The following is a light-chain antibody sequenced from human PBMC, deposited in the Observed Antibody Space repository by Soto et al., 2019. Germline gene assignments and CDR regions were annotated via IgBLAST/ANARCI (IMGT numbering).Light chain of an antibody. Sequence: QMTQSPSPLTASDGDRVTISSLASHSINKDLAWYQQKPGKAPKLLVYDASSLETGVPSRFSGSGSGTDFSLTISSLQPDDFATYYCQQYSGFSRSFGPGTKVDIK. CDR2: DAS. J-gene: IGKJ1*01. CDR1: HSINKD. V-gene: IGKV1-5*01. CDR3: QQYSGFSRS.